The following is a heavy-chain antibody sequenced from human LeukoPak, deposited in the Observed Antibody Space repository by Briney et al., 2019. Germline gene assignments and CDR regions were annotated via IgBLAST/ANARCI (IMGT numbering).Heavy chain of an antibody. CDR3: AKDPSWQKWFGELTFDY. CDR2: IRYDGSNK. D-gene: IGHD3-10*01. Sequence: GGSLRLSCAASGFTFSSYAMHWVRQAPGKGLEWVAFIRYDGSNKYYADSVKGRFTISRDNSKNTLYQQMNSLRAEDTAVYYCAKDPSWQKWFGELTFDYWGQGTLVTVSS. V-gene: IGHV3-30*02. CDR1: GFTFSSYA. J-gene: IGHJ4*02.